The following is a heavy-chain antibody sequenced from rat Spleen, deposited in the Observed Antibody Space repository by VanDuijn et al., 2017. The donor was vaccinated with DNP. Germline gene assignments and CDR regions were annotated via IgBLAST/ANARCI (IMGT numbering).Heavy chain of an antibody. J-gene: IGHJ4*01. CDR3: VTHGSISSTSTGAMDV. D-gene: IGHD1-5*01. CDR1: GFTFSDYN. Sequence: EVQLVESGGGLVQPGRSLKLSCAASGFTFSDYNMAWVRQAPTKGLEWVAYIAYDGSTTYYRDSVKGRFTISRDKAKSNLYLQMDNLRSEDTATYYCVTHGSISSTSTGAMDVWGQGTSVTVSS. V-gene: IGHV5S10*01. CDR2: IAYDGSTT.